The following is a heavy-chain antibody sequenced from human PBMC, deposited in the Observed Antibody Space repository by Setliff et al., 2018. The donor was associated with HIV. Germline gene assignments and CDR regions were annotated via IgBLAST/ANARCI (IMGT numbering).Heavy chain of an antibody. CDR3: ARDGSCTTGATGYYYGLDV. CDR2: IYHSGNT. D-gene: IGHD1-1*01. CDR1: GYSISNDYY. V-gene: IGHV4-38-2*02. J-gene: IGHJ6*02. Sequence: SETLSLTCTVSGYSISNDYYWGWIRQPPGKGLEWIASIYHSGNTYYNPSLKSRVTISVDTSKNQFSLRLSSVTAADTAVYYCARDGSCTTGATGYYYGLDVWGQGTTVTVSS.